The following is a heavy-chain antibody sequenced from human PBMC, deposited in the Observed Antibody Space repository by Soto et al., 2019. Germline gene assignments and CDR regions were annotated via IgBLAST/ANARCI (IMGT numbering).Heavy chain of an antibody. J-gene: IGHJ4*02. CDR3: ARGYGRNFYY. Sequence: PSETLSLTCAVYGGSFSGYYWSWIRQPPGKGLEWIGELNHSGSTNYNPSLKSRVTISVDTSKNQFSLKLSSVTASDTAVYYCARGYGRNFYYWGQGTLGTVGS. D-gene: IGHD3-16*01. V-gene: IGHV4-34*01. CDR2: LNHSGST. CDR1: GGSFSGYY.